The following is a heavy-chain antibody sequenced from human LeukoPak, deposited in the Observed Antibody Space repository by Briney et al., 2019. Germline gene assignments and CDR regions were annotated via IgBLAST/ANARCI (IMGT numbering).Heavy chain of an antibody. Sequence: SETLSLTCTVSGGSISSYYWSWIRQPPGKGLEWIGYIYYSRSTNYNPSLKSRVTISVDTSKNQFSLKLSSVTAADTAVYYCASMAARPNYYYYGMDVWGQGTTVTVSS. CDR1: GGSISSYY. D-gene: IGHD6-6*01. J-gene: IGHJ6*02. CDR3: ASMAARPNYYYYGMDV. CDR2: IYYSRST. V-gene: IGHV4-59*01.